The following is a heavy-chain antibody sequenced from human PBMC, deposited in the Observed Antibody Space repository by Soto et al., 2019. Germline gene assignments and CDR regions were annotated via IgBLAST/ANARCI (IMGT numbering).Heavy chain of an antibody. J-gene: IGHJ4*02. V-gene: IGHV3-33*01. CDR3: ARSPPPNIAAAGTLDY. Sequence: QAGGSLRLSCAASGFTFSSYGMHWARQAPGKGLEWVAVIWYDGSNKYYADSVKGRFTISRDNSKNTLYLQMNSLRAEDTAVYYCARSPPPNIAAAGTLDYWGQGTLVTVSS. CDR1: GFTFSSYG. D-gene: IGHD6-13*01. CDR2: IWYDGSNK.